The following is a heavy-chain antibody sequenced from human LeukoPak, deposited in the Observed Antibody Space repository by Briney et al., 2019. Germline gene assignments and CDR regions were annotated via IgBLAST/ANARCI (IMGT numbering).Heavy chain of an antibody. V-gene: IGHV3-30*02. J-gene: IGHJ4*02. Sequence: GGSLRLSCAASGFTFSSYGMHWVRQAPGKGLEWVAFIRHDGSNKYYADSVKGRFTISRDNSKNTLYLHMNSLRAEDTAVYYCAKDYSSSWLYYFDYWGQGTLVTVSS. CDR3: AKDYSSSWLYYFDY. CDR2: IRHDGSNK. CDR1: GFTFSSYG. D-gene: IGHD6-13*01.